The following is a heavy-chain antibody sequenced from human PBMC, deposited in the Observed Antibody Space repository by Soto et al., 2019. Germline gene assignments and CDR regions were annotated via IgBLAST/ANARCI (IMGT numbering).Heavy chain of an antibody. CDR2: MNPNSGNT. Sequence: QVQLVQSGAEVKKPGASVKVSCKASGYTFTSYDINWVRQATGQGLEWIGWMNPNSGNTGYAQKFQGRVTMTRNTSISTAYMELSSLRSEDTAVYYCARGGTFGGDIVVVVGLYYYYYGMDVWGQGTTVTVSS. CDR1: GYTFTSYD. V-gene: IGHV1-8*01. D-gene: IGHD2-15*01. J-gene: IGHJ6*02. CDR3: ARGGTFGGDIVVVVGLYYYYYGMDV.